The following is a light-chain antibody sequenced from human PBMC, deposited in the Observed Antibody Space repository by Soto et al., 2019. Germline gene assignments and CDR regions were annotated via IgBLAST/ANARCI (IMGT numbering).Light chain of an antibody. CDR1: QSISTW. Sequence: IQMTQSPSTLSASVGDRVTITCRATQSISTWLAWYQQKPGKAPKLLIYDASTLESGVPSRFSGSGSGTEFTLTISSLRPDDFATYYCQQYNGFSRTFGQGTKVDIK. V-gene: IGKV1-5*01. CDR2: DAS. J-gene: IGKJ1*01. CDR3: QQYNGFSRT.